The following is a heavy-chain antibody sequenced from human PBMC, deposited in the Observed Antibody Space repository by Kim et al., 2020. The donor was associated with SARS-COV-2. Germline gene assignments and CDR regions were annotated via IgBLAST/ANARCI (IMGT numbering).Heavy chain of an antibody. V-gene: IGHV1-46*01. D-gene: IGHD3-22*01. J-gene: IGHJ6*02. Sequence: AQKFQGRVTMTRDTSTSTVYMELSSLRSEDTAVYYCAATYYYDSSGMDVWGQGTTVTVSS. CDR3: AATYYYDSSGMDV.